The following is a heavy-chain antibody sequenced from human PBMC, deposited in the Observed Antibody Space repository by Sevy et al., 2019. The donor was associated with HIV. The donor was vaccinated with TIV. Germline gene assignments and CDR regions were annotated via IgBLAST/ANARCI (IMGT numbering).Heavy chain of an antibody. Sequence: GGSLRLSCTASGFTFGDYAMSWVRQAPGKGLEWVGLIRSKAYGGTTEYAASVKGRFTISRDDTKSIAYLQMNSLKTEDTAVYYCTRDRSTFGYWGQGTLVTVSS. CDR2: IRSKAYGGTT. CDR3: TRDRSTFGY. D-gene: IGHD2-2*01. CDR1: GFTFGDYA. J-gene: IGHJ4*02. V-gene: IGHV3-49*04.